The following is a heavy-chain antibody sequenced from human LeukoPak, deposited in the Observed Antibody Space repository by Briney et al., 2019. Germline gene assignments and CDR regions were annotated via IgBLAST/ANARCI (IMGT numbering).Heavy chain of an antibody. J-gene: IGHJ4*02. Sequence: SQTLSLTCAISGDSVSSNSAAWNWMRQSPSRGLEWLGRTYYRSKWYNGYAVFVKSRISVNPDTSKNQFSLQLNSATPEDTAVYYCARSGSGGWIDYWGQGTLVPVSS. CDR3: ARSGSGGWIDY. D-gene: IGHD6-19*01. V-gene: IGHV6-1*01. CDR2: TYYRSKWYN. CDR1: GDSVSSNSAA.